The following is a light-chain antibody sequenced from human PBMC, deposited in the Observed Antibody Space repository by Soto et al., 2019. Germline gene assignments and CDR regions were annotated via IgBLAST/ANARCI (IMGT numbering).Light chain of an antibody. CDR1: QSVSSSY. J-gene: IGKJ1*01. CDR3: QQYGSSPKT. Sequence: EIVVTQSPGTLSLSPGEGATLSCRASQSVSSSYLAWYQQKPGQAPRLLIYGASSRATGIPDRFSGSGSGTDFTLTISRLEPEDFAVYYCQQYGSSPKTFGQGTKVDI. CDR2: GAS. V-gene: IGKV3-20*01.